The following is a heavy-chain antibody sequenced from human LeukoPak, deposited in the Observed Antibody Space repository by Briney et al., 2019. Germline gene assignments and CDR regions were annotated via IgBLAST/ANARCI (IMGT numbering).Heavy chain of an antibody. J-gene: IGHJ3*02. CDR1: GGSFSGYY. Sequence: SETLSLTCAVYGGSFSGYYWSWIRQPPGKGLEWIGEINYSGSTNYNPSLKSRVTISVDTSKNQFSLKLSSVTAADTAVYYCARYGRRGLLDAFDIWGQGTMVTVSS. D-gene: IGHD2-15*01. CDR3: ARYGRRGLLDAFDI. CDR2: INYSGST. V-gene: IGHV4-34*01.